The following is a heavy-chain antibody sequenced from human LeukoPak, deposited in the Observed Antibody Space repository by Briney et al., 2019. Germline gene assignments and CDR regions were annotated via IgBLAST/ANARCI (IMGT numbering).Heavy chain of an antibody. CDR1: GFTFSSYA. D-gene: IGHD3-10*01. Sequence: PGGSLRLSCAASGFTFSSYAMSWVRQAPGKGLEWVSAISGSGGSTYYADSVKGRFTISRDNSKNTLYLQMNSLRAEDTAVYYCAKTGLPYGSGSYHDYWAREPWSPSPQ. V-gene: IGHV3-23*01. CDR3: AKTGLPYGSGSYHDY. J-gene: IGHJ4*02. CDR2: ISGSGGST.